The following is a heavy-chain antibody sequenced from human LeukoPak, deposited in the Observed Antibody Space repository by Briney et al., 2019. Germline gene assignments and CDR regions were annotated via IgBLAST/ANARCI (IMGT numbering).Heavy chain of an antibody. CDR2: ISYDGSNK. CDR3: ARERYYYDSSGYYHAFDI. J-gene: IGHJ3*02. Sequence: GGSLRLSCAASGFTFSDYAMHWVRQAPGKGLEWVAVISYDGSNKYYADSVKGRFTISRDNSKNTLYLQMNSLRAEDTAVYYCARERYYYDSSGYYHAFDIWGQGTMVTVSS. D-gene: IGHD3-22*01. V-gene: IGHV3-30-3*01. CDR1: GFTFSDYA.